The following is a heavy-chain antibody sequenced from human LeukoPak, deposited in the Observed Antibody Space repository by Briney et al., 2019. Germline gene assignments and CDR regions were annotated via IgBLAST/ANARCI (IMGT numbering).Heavy chain of an antibody. CDR2: THYSGST. D-gene: IGHD6-19*01. V-gene: IGHV4-39*01. CDR1: GDSISSSAYY. CDR3: AKRGPGTGWSFDY. Sequence: SHTLSLTCTVSGDSISSSAYYWGWIRQPPGKGLEWIGNTHYSGSTNYNASLKSRVTISIDTSKNQFSLVLRAVTAADTAVYYCAKRGPGTGWSFDYWGQGILITVSS. J-gene: IGHJ4*02.